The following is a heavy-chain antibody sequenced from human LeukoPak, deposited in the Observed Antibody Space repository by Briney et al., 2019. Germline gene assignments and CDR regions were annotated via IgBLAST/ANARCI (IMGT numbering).Heavy chain of an antibody. V-gene: IGHV4-59*08. Sequence: SETLSLTCTVSGGSISSYYWSWIRQPPGKGLEWIGYIYYSGSTNYNPSLKSRVTISVDTSKNQFSLKLSSVTAADTAVYYCARHSIGGSGWTPGDYWGQGTLVTVSS. J-gene: IGHJ4*02. D-gene: IGHD6-19*01. CDR2: IYYSGST. CDR1: GGSISSYY. CDR3: ARHSIGGSGWTPGDY.